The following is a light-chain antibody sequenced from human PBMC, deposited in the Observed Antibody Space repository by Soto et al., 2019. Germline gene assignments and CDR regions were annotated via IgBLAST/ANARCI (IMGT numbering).Light chain of an antibody. Sequence: EIVMTQSPATLSVSPGERATLSCRASQSVSSNLAWYQQKPGQAPRLLIYGASTRATGIPARFSGSRSGTEFTLTISSLQSEDFAVYYRQQYNNWPPYTFGQGTKLEIK. CDR3: QQYNNWPPYT. V-gene: IGKV3-15*01. J-gene: IGKJ2*01. CDR2: GAS. CDR1: QSVSSN.